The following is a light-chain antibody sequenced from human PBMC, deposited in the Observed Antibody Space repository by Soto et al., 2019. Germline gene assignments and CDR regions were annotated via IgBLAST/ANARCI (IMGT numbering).Light chain of an antibody. J-gene: IGKJ3*01. CDR1: QSVSSY. CDR2: DAS. CDR3: QQRSNWLFT. V-gene: IGKV3-11*01. Sequence: EIVLTQSPATLSLSPGERATLSCRASQSVSSYLAWYQQKPGQAPRLLISDASNRATGIPARFSGSGSGTDFTLTISSLGPEDFAVYYCQQRSNWLFTFGPGTKVDIK.